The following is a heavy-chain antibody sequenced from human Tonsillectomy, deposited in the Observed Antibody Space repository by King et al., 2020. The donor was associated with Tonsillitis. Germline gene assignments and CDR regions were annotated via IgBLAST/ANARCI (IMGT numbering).Heavy chain of an antibody. J-gene: IGHJ4*02. D-gene: IGHD5-18*01. CDR3: AKNYGYNYGPLDY. Sequence: VQLVESGGGLAQPGGFLRLSCAASVFSFSDFAMTWVRQAPGKGLEWVSWISGSGGSTYSADSVKGRCTSSRDNSRLMLSLQLHSLRAEDTAVYYCAKNYGYNYGPLDYWGQGTLVTVSS. V-gene: IGHV3-23*04. CDR2: ISGSGGST. CDR1: VFSFSDFA.